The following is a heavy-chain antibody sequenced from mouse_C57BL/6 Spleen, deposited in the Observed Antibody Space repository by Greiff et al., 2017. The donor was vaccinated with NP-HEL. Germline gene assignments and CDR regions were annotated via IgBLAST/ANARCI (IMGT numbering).Heavy chain of an antibody. J-gene: IGHJ4*01. CDR2: IYPGDGDT. Sequence: QVQLQQSGPELVKPGASVKISCKASGYAFSSSWMNWVKQRPGKGLEWIGRIYPGDGDTNYNGKFKGKATLTADKSSSTAYMQLSSLTSEDSAVYFCAREGVYYGSKNAMDYWGQGTSVTVSS. CDR1: GYAFSSSW. CDR3: AREGVYYGSKNAMDY. D-gene: IGHD1-1*01. V-gene: IGHV1-82*01.